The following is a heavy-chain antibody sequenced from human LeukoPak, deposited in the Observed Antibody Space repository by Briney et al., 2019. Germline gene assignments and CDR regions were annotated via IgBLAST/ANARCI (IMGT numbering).Heavy chain of an antibody. Sequence: ASVKVSCKASGYTVTGYYMHWVRQATGQGLEWMGRINRNNSGTNYAQKFQGRVTMTRDTSISTAYMELSGLRSDDTAVYYCARESFFGGNYWFDPWGQGTLVTVSS. CDR3: ARESFFGGNYWFDP. D-gene: IGHD2-21*01. V-gene: IGHV1-2*06. CDR1: GYTVTGYY. CDR2: INRNNSGT. J-gene: IGHJ5*02.